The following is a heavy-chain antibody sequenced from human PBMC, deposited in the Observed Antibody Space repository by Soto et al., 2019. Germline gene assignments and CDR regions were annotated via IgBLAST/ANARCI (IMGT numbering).Heavy chain of an antibody. J-gene: IGHJ4*02. V-gene: IGHV3-48*01. CDR3: AKAYQVWVSSGYYYFDY. D-gene: IGHD3-22*01. CDR2: IGIGSSTK. Sequence: GGSLRLSCAASGFTFNTYWMNWVRQAPGKGLEWVSYIGIGSSTKYYADSVKGRFTISRDNAKNTLYLQLNSLRADDTAVYYCAKAYQVWVSSGYYYFDYWGQGTLVTVSS. CDR1: GFTFNTYW.